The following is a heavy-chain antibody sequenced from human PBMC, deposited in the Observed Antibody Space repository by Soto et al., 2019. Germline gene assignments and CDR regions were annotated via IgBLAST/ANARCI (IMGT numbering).Heavy chain of an antibody. D-gene: IGHD6-13*01. CDR2: ISYDGSNK. J-gene: IGHJ4*02. CDR1: GFTFSSYA. CDR3: ASDIAAAGNNDY. Sequence: QVQLVESGGGVVQPGRSLRLSCAASGFTFSSYAMHWVRQAPGKGLEWVAVISYDGSNKYYADSVKGRFTISRDNSKNTLYLQMNSLRAEDTAVYYFASDIAAAGNNDYWGQGTLVTVSS. V-gene: IGHV3-30-3*01.